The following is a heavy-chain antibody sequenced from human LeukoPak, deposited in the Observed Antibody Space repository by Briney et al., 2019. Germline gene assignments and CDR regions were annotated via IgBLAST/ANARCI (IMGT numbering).Heavy chain of an antibody. CDR2: ISYDGSSE. D-gene: IGHD6-13*01. CDR1: GFTFGNYG. CDR3: AKEDAGYSSDF. J-gene: IGHJ4*02. V-gene: IGHV3-30*18. Sequence: GGSLRLSGAVSGFTFGNYGMHWVRQAPGKGLEWVALISYDGSSEYYAGSVKGRFTISRDNSKITVYLQMNSLRAEDTAIYYCAKEDAGYSSDFWGQGTLVTVSS.